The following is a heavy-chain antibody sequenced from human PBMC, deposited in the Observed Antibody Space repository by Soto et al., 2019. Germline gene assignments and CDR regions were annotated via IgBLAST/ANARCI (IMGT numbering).Heavy chain of an antibody. CDR1: GFTFSSYS. Sequence: GSLRLSCAASGFTFSSYSMNWVRQAPGKGLEWVSSISSSSSYIYYADSVKGRFTISRDNAKNSLYLQMNSLRAEDTAVYYCARDPIGVFGVVIREVWGQGTTVTVSS. V-gene: IGHV3-21*01. CDR2: ISSSSSYI. D-gene: IGHD3-3*01. J-gene: IGHJ6*02. CDR3: ARDPIGVFGVVIREV.